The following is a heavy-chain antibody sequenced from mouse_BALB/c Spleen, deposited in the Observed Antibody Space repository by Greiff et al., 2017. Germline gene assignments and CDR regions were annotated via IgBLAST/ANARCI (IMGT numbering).Heavy chain of an antibody. V-gene: IGHV4-1*02. Sequence: GGLVQPGGSLKLSCAASGFDFSRYWMSWVRQAPGKGLEWIGEINPDSSTINYTPSLKDKFIISRDNAKNTLYLQMSKVRSEDTALYYCARKYGNYYWYFDVWGAGTTVTVSS. CDR3: ARKYGNYYWYFDV. D-gene: IGHD2-10*02. CDR2: INPDSSTI. CDR1: GFDFSRYW. J-gene: IGHJ1*01.